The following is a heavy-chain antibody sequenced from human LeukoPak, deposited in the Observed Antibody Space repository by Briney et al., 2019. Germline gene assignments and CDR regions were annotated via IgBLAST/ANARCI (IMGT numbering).Heavy chain of an antibody. CDR2: ISWNSGTI. J-gene: IGHJ4*02. CDR3: ARPGVGFDY. Sequence: PGGSLRLSCAGSGFIFNNYAMHWVRQPPGKGLEWVSGISWNSGTIDYADSLEGRFTISRDNAKNTVYLQMNSLRAEDTAVYYCARPGVGFDYWGQGALVTVSS. CDR1: GFIFNNYA. V-gene: IGHV3-9*01. D-gene: IGHD1-14*01.